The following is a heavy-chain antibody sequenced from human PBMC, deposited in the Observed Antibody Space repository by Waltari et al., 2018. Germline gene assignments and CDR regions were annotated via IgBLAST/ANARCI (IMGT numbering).Heavy chain of an antibody. J-gene: IGHJ4*02. Sequence: QVQLQQWGAGLLKPSETLSLTCAVYGGSFSGYYWSWIRQPPGKGREGMGEINNSGSKKYNQYLKSRLTISVDTAKNEFSVKRSSVTAADTAVYYCARRFSDSSGYYFSRTLFDYWGQGTLVTVSS. CDR3: ARRFSDSSGYYFSRTLFDY. V-gene: IGHV4-34*01. D-gene: IGHD3-22*01. CDR1: GGSFSGYY. CDR2: INNSGSK.